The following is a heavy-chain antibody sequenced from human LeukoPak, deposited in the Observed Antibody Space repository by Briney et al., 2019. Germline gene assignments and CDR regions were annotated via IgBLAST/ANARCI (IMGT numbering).Heavy chain of an antibody. D-gene: IGHD4-23*01. V-gene: IGHV4-59*11. Sequence: SETLSLTCTVSGGSINGHQWSWIRPPPGKALEWIGNIYSSGSANYNPSLKSRVIISVDTSKNQFSLKLSPVIAADTAIYFCARVAVDYSGNILKHFFDSWGQGTLVTVSS. CDR2: IYSSGSA. CDR1: GGSINGHQ. J-gene: IGHJ4*02. CDR3: ARVAVDYSGNILKHFFDS.